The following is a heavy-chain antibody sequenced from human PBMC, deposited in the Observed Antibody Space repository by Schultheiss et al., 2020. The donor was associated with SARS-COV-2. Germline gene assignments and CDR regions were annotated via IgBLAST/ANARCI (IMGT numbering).Heavy chain of an antibody. CDR2: IYYSGST. D-gene: IGHD5-12*01. Sequence: SETLSLTCTVSGGSISSGGYYWSWIRQHPGKGLEWIGYIYYSGSTYYNPSLKSRVTISVDTSKNQFSLKLSSVTAADTAVYYCARVRPSRGYSGYAAMDVWGQGTTVTVSS. V-gene: IGHV4-31*03. CDR1: GGSISSGGYY. J-gene: IGHJ6*02. CDR3: ARVRPSRGYSGYAAMDV.